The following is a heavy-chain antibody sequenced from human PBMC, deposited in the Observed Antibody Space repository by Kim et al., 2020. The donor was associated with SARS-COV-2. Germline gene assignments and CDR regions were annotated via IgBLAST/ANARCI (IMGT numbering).Heavy chain of an antibody. J-gene: IGHJ4*02. D-gene: IGHD6-13*01. V-gene: IGHV4-39*07. CDR3: ARVEQPWYFDY. CDR1: GGSISSSSYY. Sequence: SETLSLTCTVSGGSISSSSYYWGWIRQPPGKGLEWIGSIYYSGSTYYNPSLKSRVTISVDTSKNQFSLKLSSVTAADTAVYYCARVEQPWYFDYWGQGTLVTVSS. CDR2: IYYSGST.